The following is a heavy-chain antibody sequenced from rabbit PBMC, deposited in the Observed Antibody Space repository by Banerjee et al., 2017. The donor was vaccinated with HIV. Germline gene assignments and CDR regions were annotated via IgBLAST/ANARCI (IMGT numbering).Heavy chain of an antibody. CDR1: GFSFSTGYY. D-gene: IGHD4-2*01. CDR3: AKTNGAAGGNGAAL. CDR2: IGIGSGTT. V-gene: IGHV1S40*01. J-gene: IGHJ4*01. Sequence: QSLEESGGDLVKPGASLTLTCTASGFSFSTGYYKCWVRQAPGKGLEWIACIGIGSGTTYYASWAKGRFTISKTSSTTVALQMTSPTAADTATYFCAKTNGAAGGNGAALWGPGTLVTVS.